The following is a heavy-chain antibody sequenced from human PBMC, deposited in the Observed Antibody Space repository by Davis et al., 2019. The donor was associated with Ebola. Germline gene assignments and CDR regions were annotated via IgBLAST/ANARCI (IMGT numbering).Heavy chain of an antibody. CDR2: IWYDGSNK. CDR1: GFTFSSYG. V-gene: IGHV3-33*01. D-gene: IGHD2-2*01. CDR3: ARDPLWYCSSTSCYPDY. Sequence: GESLKISCAASGFTFSSYGMHWVRQAPGKGLEWVAVIWYDGSNKYYADSVKGRFTISRDNSKNTLYLQMNSLRAEDTAVYYCARDPLWYCSSTSCYPDYWGQGTLVTVSS. J-gene: IGHJ4*02.